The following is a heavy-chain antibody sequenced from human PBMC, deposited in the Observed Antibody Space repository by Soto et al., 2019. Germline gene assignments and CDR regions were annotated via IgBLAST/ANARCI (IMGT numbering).Heavy chain of an antibody. CDR2: ISWNSGSI. CDR1: GFTFDDYA. J-gene: IGHJ6*02. V-gene: IGHV3-9*01. D-gene: IGHD2-2*01. CDR3: AKDVGYCISTSCYGTGMDV. Sequence: EVQLVESGGGLVQPGRSLRLSCAASGFTFDDYAMHWVRQAPGKGLAWVSGISWNSGSIGYADSVKGRFTISRDNAKNPLYLQMNSLIAEDTALYYCAKDVGYCISTSCYGTGMDVWGQGTTVTVSS.